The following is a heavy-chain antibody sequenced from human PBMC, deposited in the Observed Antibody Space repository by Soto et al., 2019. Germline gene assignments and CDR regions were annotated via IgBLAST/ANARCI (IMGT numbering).Heavy chain of an antibody. D-gene: IGHD6-19*01. CDR2: IKSKLDGETI. CDR1: GFTFSNVW. V-gene: IGHV3-15*07. J-gene: IGHJ4*02. Sequence: EGQLVESGGGLVKPGGSLRLSCAASGFTFSNVWMDWVRQAPGKGLEWVGRIKSKLDGETIDYAAPVKGRFTISRDDSKMMLSLQMNSLETEDTAVYSCTLLALKYTSCWYDFSERGQGTRGTVSS. CDR3: TLLALKYTSCWYDFSE.